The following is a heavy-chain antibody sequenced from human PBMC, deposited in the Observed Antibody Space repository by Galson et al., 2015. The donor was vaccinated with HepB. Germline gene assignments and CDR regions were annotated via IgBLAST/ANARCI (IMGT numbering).Heavy chain of an antibody. J-gene: IGHJ4*02. Sequence: SLRLSCAASRFTFSSYAMHWVRQAPGKGLEWVAVISYDGSSSYYTDSVKGRFTVSRDNSKNTMFLQMNGLRVEDTAVYYCARQELTTEEFFDYWGQGTLVTVSS. CDR2: ISYDGSSS. CDR3: ARQELTTEEFFDY. V-gene: IGHV3-30*04. CDR1: RFTFSSYA. D-gene: IGHD4-17*01.